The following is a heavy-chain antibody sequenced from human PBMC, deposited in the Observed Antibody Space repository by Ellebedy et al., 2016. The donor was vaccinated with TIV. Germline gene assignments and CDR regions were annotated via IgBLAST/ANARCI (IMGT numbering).Heavy chain of an antibody. CDR3: ARRGNYLGDAFDI. CDR2: IVGTGTTT. CDR1: GFTFSTYS. D-gene: IGHD1-26*01. Sequence: GGSLRLCXAASGFTFSTYSMNWVRQAAGKGLEWISYIVGTGTTTYYADSVKGRFTISRDNAKNSLYLQMNSLRDEDTAVYYCARRGNYLGDAFDIWGQGAMVIVSS. V-gene: IGHV3-48*02. J-gene: IGHJ3*02.